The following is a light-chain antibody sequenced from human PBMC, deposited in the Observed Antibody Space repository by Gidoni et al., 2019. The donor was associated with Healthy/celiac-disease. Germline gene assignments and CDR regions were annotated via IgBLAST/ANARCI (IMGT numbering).Light chain of an antibody. CDR2: DAS. Sequence: IVLTQPPATLSLSPGERATPSCRASQSVSSYLAWYQQKPGQAPRLLIYDASNRATGIPARFSGSGSGTDFTLTISSLEPEDFAVYYCQQRSNWPPWTFGQGTKVEIK. V-gene: IGKV3-11*01. CDR3: QQRSNWPPWT. CDR1: QSVSSY. J-gene: IGKJ1*01.